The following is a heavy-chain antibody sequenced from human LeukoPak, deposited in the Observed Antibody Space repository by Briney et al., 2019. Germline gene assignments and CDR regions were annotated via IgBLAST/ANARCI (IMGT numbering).Heavy chain of an antibody. D-gene: IGHD2-15*01. CDR1: GFTFSSYA. CDR2: ISGSGGST. V-gene: IGHV3-23*01. J-gene: IGHJ4*02. CDR3: AKHVVVVFRPLDY. Sequence: ESLKISCAASGFTFSSYAMSWVRQAPGKGLEWVSAISGSGGSTYYADSVKGRFTISRDNSKNTLYLQMNSLRAEDTAVYYCAKHVVVVFRPLDYWGQGTLVTVSS.